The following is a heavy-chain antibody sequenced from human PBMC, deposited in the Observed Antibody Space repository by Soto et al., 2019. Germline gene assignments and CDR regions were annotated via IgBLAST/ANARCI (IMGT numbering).Heavy chain of an antibody. CDR3: AKIESRFFYDSTGYYPFDY. CDR1: RFTFSSYG. J-gene: IGHJ4*02. D-gene: IGHD3-22*01. CDR2: ISDDGDST. Sequence: SCAVSRFTFSSYGMNWVRQAPGKGLEWVSSISDDGDSTYYADSVMGRFTISRDNSKNTVYLQMNSLRAEDTAVYYCAKIESRFFYDSTGYYPFDYWGQGTLVTVS. V-gene: IGHV3-23*01.